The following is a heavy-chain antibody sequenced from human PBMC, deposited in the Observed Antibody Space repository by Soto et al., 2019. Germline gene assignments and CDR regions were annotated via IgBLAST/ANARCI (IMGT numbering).Heavy chain of an antibody. J-gene: IGHJ5*02. CDR3: ARDLSIFGVGSNWFDP. Sequence: GGSLRLSCAASGFTFSSYGMHWVRQAPGKGLEWVAVIWYDGSNKYYADSVKGRFTISRDNSKNTLYLQMNSLSAEDTAVYYCARDLSIFGVGSNWFDPWGQGTLVTVSS. V-gene: IGHV3-33*01. CDR2: IWYDGSNK. CDR1: GFTFSSYG. D-gene: IGHD3-3*01.